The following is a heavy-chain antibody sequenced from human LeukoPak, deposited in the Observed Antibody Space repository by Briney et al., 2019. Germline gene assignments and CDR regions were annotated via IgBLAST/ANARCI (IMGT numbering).Heavy chain of an antibody. CDR1: GFTFSSYA. CDR2: ISSNGGST. D-gene: IGHD3-10*01. CDR3: ARGLTMVRGVIIPLDY. V-gene: IGHV3-64*01. J-gene: IGHJ4*02. Sequence: GGSLRLSCAASGFTFSSYAMHWVRQAPGKGLEYVSAISSNGGSTYYANSVKGRFTISRDNSKNTLYLQMGSLRVEDMAVYYCARGLTMVRGVIIPLDYWGQGTLVTVSS.